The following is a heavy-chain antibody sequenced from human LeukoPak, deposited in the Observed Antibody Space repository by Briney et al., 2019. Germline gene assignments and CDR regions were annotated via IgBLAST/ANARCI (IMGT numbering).Heavy chain of an antibody. J-gene: IGHJ4*02. CDR1: GFTFSSYG. CDR3: AKSGIAVAGNIDY. V-gene: IGHV3-30*18. CDR2: ISYDGSNK. D-gene: IGHD6-19*01. Sequence: GRSLRLSCAASGFTFSSYGMHWVRQAPGKGLEWVAVISYDGSNKYYADSVKGRFTIFRDNSKNTLYLQMNSLRAEDTAVYYCAKSGIAVAGNIDYWGQGTLVTVSS.